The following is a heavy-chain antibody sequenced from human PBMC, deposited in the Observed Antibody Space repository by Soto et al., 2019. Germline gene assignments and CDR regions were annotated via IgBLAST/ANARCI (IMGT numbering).Heavy chain of an antibody. D-gene: IGHD6-19*01. V-gene: IGHV3-33*01. CDR2: IWYDGSNK. Sequence: GGSLRLSCAASGFTFSSYGMHWVRQAPGKGLEWVAVIWYDGSNKYYADSVKGRFTISRDNSKNTLYLQMNSLRAEDTAVYYCARDRQAVAGTCYFDYWGQGTLVTVSS. CDR3: ARDRQAVAGTCYFDY. J-gene: IGHJ4*02. CDR1: GFTFSSYG.